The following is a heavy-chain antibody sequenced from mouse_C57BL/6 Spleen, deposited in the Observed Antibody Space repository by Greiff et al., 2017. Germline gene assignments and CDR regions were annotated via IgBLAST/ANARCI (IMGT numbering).Heavy chain of an antibody. CDR1: GFTFSSYA. CDR2: ISSGGDYI. Sequence: EVQLQQSGEGLVKPGGSLKLSCAASGFTFSSYAMSWVRQTPEKRLEWVAYISSGGDYIYYADTVKGRFTISRDNARNTLYLQMSSLKSEDTAMYYCTRGRGYYDYDEAMDYWGQGTSVTVSS. D-gene: IGHD2-4*01. J-gene: IGHJ4*01. CDR3: TRGRGYYDYDEAMDY. V-gene: IGHV5-9-1*02.